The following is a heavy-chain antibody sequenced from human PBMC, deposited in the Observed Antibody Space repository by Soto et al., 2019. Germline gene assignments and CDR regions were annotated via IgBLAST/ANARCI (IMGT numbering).Heavy chain of an antibody. CDR3: ARGYSSSSAAFDY. CDR1: GFTFSSYA. J-gene: IGHJ4*02. CDR2: ISYDASNK. Sequence: PGGSLRLSCAASGFTFSSYAIHWVRQAPGKGLEWVAIISYDASNKYYADSVKGRFTISRDNSKNTLYLQMNSLRADDTAVYYCARGYSSSSAAFDYWGQGTLVTVSS. D-gene: IGHD6-13*01. V-gene: IGHV3-30-3*01.